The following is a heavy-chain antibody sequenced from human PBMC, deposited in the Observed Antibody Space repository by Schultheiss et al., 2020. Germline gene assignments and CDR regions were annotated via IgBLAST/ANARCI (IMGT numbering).Heavy chain of an antibody. CDR3: AKGTYSSSWYSDY. CDR2: ISASGSGT. Sequence: GESLKISCAASGFTFSSYAMNWVRQAPGKGLECVSTISASGSGTYYADSVKGRFTVSRDNSKNTLYLQMNSLRAEDTALYYCAKGTYSSSWYSDYWGQGTLVTVSS. V-gene: IGHV3-23*01. J-gene: IGHJ4*02. CDR1: GFTFSSYA. D-gene: IGHD6-13*01.